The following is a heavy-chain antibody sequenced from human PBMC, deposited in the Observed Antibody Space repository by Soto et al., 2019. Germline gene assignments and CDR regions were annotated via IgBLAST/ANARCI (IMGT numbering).Heavy chain of an antibody. CDR2: IYYSGST. Sequence: SETLSLTCTVSGGSISSSSYSGCWIRQPPGKGLEWIGSIYYSGSTYYNPSLKSRVTISVDTSKNQFSLKLSSVTAADTAVYYRARHPGSSWAHWFDPWGQGTLVPVSS. V-gene: IGHV4-39*01. CDR1: GGSISSSSYS. D-gene: IGHD6-13*01. J-gene: IGHJ5*02. CDR3: ARHPGSSWAHWFDP.